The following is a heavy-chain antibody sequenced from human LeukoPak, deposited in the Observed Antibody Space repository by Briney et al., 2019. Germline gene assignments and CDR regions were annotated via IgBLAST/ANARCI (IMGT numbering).Heavy chain of an antibody. V-gene: IGHV3-11*01. J-gene: IGHJ3*02. CDR1: GFTFSDYY. D-gene: IGHD3-22*01. Sequence: GGSLRLSCAASGFTFSDYYMSWIRQAPGKGLEWVSYISSSGSTIYYADSVKGRFTISRDNAKNSLYLQMNSLRAEDTAVYYCARGHPDMAGYYDSSGPDAFDIWGQGTMVTVSS. CDR2: ISSSGSTI. CDR3: ARGHPDMAGYYDSSGPDAFDI.